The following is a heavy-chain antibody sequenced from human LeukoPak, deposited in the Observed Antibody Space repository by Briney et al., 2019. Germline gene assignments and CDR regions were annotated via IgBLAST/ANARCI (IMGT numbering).Heavy chain of an antibody. J-gene: IGHJ4*02. CDR2: ISADSATT. CDR3: ARKSASGNYPLDY. CDR1: GFNFGSYS. Sequence: GGALRLSCAASGFNFGSYSMTWVRQAPGKGLGWVSVISADSATTFYVDSVKGRVTISRENAKKTVFLQTSSLRAEDTALYYCARKSASGNYPLDYWGQGTLVTVSS. V-gene: IGHV3-23*01. D-gene: IGHD3-10*01.